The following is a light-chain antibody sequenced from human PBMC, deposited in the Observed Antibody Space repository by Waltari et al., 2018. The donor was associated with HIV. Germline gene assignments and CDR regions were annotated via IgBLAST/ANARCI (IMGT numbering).Light chain of an antibody. V-gene: IGLV7-46*01. Sequence: QTVVTQEPSLTVSPGGTVTPTCGSTTGTVTSDPHPYWFQQKPGQAPRTLVYDATDKHSWTPARFSPSFLGGKAALTLTAAQPEDEADYYCLLSYGSVRLFGGGTRLTV. J-gene: IGLJ2*01. CDR2: DAT. CDR3: LLSYGSVRL. CDR1: TGTVTSDPH.